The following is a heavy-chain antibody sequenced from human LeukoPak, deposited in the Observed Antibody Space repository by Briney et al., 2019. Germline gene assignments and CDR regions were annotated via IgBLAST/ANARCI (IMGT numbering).Heavy chain of an antibody. J-gene: IGHJ6*04. CDR2: ISYDGSNK. CDR3: ARDPDTAMVYYYYGMDV. Sequence: PGRSLRLSCAASGFTFSSYAMHWVHQAPGKGLEWVAVISYDGSNKYYADSVKGRFTISRDNSKNTLYLQMNSLRAEDTAVYYCARDPDTAMVYYYYGMDVWGKGTTVTVSS. CDR1: GFTFSSYA. V-gene: IGHV3-30*04. D-gene: IGHD5-18*01.